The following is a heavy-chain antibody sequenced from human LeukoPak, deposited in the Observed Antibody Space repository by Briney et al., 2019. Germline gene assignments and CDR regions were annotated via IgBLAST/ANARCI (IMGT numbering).Heavy chain of an antibody. CDR1: AFTLNSYA. J-gene: IGHJ4*02. V-gene: IGHV3-48*03. D-gene: IGHD3-16*01. CDR2: ISSSGSTI. Sequence: GGSLRLSCAASAFTLNSYAMSWVRQAPGKGLEWVSYISSSGSTIYYADSVKGRFTISRDNAKNSLYLQMNSLRAEDTAVYYCARDPWGDGNYFDYWGQGTLVTVSS. CDR3: ARDPWGDGNYFDY.